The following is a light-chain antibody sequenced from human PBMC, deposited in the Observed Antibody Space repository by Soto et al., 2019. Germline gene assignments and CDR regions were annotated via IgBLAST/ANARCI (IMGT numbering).Light chain of an antibody. V-gene: IGLV2-14*01. J-gene: IGLJ1*01. CDR2: EVT. CDR1: RDDIGAYDY. CDR3: TSYRRGPLYV. Sequence: QSVLTQPASVSGSPGQSITISCAGTRDDIGAYDYVSWYQQHPGKAPKLLVYEVTNRPSGVSDRFSGSKSGNTASLTISGLQPEDEALYFCTSYRRGPLYVFGNGTKVTVL.